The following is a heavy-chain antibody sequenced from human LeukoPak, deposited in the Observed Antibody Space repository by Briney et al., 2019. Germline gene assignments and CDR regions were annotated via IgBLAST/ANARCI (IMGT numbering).Heavy chain of an antibody. D-gene: IGHD6-13*01. CDR3: ARQSPAAAGQGLDY. V-gene: IGHV4-59*08. Sequence: SETLSLTCSVSGGSITGYYWSWIRQPPGKGLEWIGYIHYSGVTNYNPSLKSRVTISVDTSKNQFSLNLRSVTATDTAVYYCARQSPAAAGQGLDYWGQGALVTVSS. J-gene: IGHJ4*02. CDR2: IHYSGVT. CDR1: GGSITGYY.